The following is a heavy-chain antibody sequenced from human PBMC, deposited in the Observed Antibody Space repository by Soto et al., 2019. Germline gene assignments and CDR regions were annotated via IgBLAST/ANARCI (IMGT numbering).Heavy chain of an antibody. CDR2: INHSGST. D-gene: IGHD3-3*01. V-gene: IGHV4-34*01. CDR3: ARGRAKGIFGRTSRKGYFDY. CDR1: GGSFSGYY. J-gene: IGHJ4*02. Sequence: QVQLQQWGAGLLKPSETLSLTCAVYGGSFSGYYWSWIRQPPGKGLEWIGEINHSGSTNYNPSLRMRVTISVDMSKNQFSLKLSSVTAADTAVYYCARGRAKGIFGRTSRKGYFDYWGQGTLVTVSS.